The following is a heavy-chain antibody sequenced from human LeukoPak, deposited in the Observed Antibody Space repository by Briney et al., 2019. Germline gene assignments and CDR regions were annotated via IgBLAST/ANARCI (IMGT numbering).Heavy chain of an antibody. CDR3: ARVSRGSSAFDI. D-gene: IGHD3-3*02. J-gene: IGHJ3*02. CDR1: GYTLTSYY. Sequence: ASVKVSCKASGYTLTSYYMHWVRQAPGQGLEWMGRINPNSGGTKYAQKFQGRVTMTTDTSINTAYLELSRLRSDDTAVYYCARVSRGSSAFDIWGQGTMVTVSS. CDR2: INPNSGGT. V-gene: IGHV1-2*06.